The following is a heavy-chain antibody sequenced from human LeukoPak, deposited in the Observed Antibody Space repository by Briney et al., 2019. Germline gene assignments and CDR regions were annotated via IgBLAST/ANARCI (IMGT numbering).Heavy chain of an antibody. J-gene: IGHJ4*02. CDR3: ARVRGGVFDY. Sequence: SETLSLTCAVYGGSFSGYYWSWIRQPPGKGLEWIGEINHSGSTNYNPSLKSRVTIPVDTSKSQFSLKLRSVPAADTAVYYCARVRGGVFDYWGQGTLVTVSS. CDR1: GGSFSGYY. V-gene: IGHV4-34*01. CDR2: INHSGST.